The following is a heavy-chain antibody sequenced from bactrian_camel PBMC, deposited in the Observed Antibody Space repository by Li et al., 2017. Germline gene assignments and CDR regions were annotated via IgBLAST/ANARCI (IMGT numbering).Heavy chain of an antibody. D-gene: IGHD3*01. CDR1: ESTYRSIC. CDR2: VNSKGVT. CDR3: AAEDQAPWDMGWICNYNS. Sequence: VQLVESGGGSVQAGGSLRLACTASESTYRSICMAWFRQSPGRQRETVATVNSKGVTKVAGSVKGRFTLSKDNAKNVLYLRMDNLTPEDTALYTCAAEDQAPWDMGWICNYNSWGQGTQVTVS. V-gene: IGHV3S53*01. J-gene: IGHJ4*01.